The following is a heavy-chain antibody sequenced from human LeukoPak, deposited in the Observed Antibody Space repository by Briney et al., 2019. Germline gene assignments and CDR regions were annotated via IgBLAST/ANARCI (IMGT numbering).Heavy chain of an antibody. CDR3: ARVAGSSGYYRFDP. CDR1: GYTFTGYY. D-gene: IGHD3-22*01. J-gene: IGHJ5*02. CDR2: INPNSGGT. Sequence: ASVKVSCKASGYTFTGYYMHWVRQAPGQGLEWMGWINPNSGGTNYAQKVQGRVTMTRDTSISTAYMELSRLRSDDTAVYYCARVAGSSGYYRFDPWGQGTLVTVSS. V-gene: IGHV1-2*02.